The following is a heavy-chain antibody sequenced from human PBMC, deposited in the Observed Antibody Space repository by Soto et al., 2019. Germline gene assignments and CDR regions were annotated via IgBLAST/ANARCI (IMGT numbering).Heavy chain of an antibody. CDR3: ARSLWSPYFYYGLDV. V-gene: IGHV3-74*01. J-gene: IGHJ6*02. Sequence: GGSLRLSCTASGFALSRYWMYWVRQAPGKGLVWVSHINSGGNITPYPDSVRGRFTISRDNSKNTLYLDMHSLTTDDTAVYFCARSLWSPYFYYGLDVWGQGATVTVSS. D-gene: IGHD2-21*01. CDR1: GFALSRYW. CDR2: INSGGNIT.